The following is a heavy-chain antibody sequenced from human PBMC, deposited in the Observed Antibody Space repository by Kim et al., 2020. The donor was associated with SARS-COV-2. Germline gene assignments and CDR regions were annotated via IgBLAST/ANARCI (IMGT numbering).Heavy chain of an antibody. D-gene: IGHD4-4*01. J-gene: IGHJ4*02. Sequence: GGSLRLSCAASGFTFSDFNMHWVRQAPGKGLIWVSRINDDGSDTRYADFAKGRFTISRDNAKNTLNLQMHSLRAEDTAVYYCARDLDYILLDYWGQGALVTVSS. V-gene: IGHV3-74*01. CDR2: INDDGSDT. CDR1: GFTFSDFN. CDR3: ARDLDYILLDY.